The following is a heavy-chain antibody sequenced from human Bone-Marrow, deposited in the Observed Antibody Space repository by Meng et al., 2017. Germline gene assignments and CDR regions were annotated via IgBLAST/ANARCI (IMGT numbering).Heavy chain of an antibody. J-gene: IGHJ4*02. CDR1: GYTFTSYG. Sequence: VLLGQSGAELKKPVAAVKVSIKPPGYTFTSYGSRWVRQAPGQGLKWMGWISAYNGNTNYAQKLQGRVTMTTDTSTSTAYMELRSLRSDDTAVYYCARCSDSSSSWCTFDYWGQGTLVTVSS. CDR2: ISAYNGNT. V-gene: IGHV1-18*01. D-gene: IGHD6-13*01. CDR3: ARCSDSSSSWCTFDY.